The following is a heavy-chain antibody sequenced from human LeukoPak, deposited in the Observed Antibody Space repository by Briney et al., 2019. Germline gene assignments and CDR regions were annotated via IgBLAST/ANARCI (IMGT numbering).Heavy chain of an antibody. V-gene: IGHV3-49*04. CDR3: TRVTAGSSWYGTPTYYYMDV. CDR1: GFTFGDYA. Sequence: GGSLRLSCTASGFTFGDYAMSWVRQAPGKGLEWVGFIRSKAYGGTTEYAASVKGRFTISRDDSKSIAYLQMNSLKTEDTAVYYCTRVTAGSSWYGTPTYYYMDVWGKGTTVTISS. D-gene: IGHD6-13*01. CDR2: IRSKAYGGTT. J-gene: IGHJ6*03.